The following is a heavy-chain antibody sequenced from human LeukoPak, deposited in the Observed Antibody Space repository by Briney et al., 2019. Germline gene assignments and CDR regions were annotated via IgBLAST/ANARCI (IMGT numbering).Heavy chain of an antibody. Sequence: ASVKVSCKASGYTFTGYYMHWVRQAPGQGLEWMGWINPNSGGTNYAQKFQGKVTMTRDTSISTAYMELSSLRSEDTAVYYCARAVRPDYFDYWGQGTLVTVSS. CDR3: ARAVRPDYFDY. D-gene: IGHD3-10*01. CDR1: GYTFTGYY. V-gene: IGHV1-2*02. J-gene: IGHJ4*02. CDR2: INPNSGGT.